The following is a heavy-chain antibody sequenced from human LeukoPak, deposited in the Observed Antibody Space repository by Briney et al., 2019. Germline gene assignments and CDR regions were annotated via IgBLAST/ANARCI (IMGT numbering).Heavy chain of an antibody. V-gene: IGHV3-21*01. Sequence: PGGSLRLSCAASGFTFSSYSMNWVRQAPGKGLEWVSSISSSSSYIYYADSVKGRFTISRDNAKNSLYLQMNSLRAEDTAVYYRARTIVVVPAALLFDYWGQGTLVTVSS. CDR3: ARTIVVVPAALLFDY. D-gene: IGHD2-2*01. CDR2: ISSSSSYI. J-gene: IGHJ4*02. CDR1: GFTFSSYS.